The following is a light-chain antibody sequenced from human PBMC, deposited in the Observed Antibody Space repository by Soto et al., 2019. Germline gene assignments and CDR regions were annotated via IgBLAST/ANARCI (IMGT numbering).Light chain of an antibody. CDR3: SSYTTLTSLYV. V-gene: IGLV2-14*01. Sequence: QSVLTQPASVSGSPGQSITISCTGTSNDVRGYNYVSWYQHHPGKAPKLIIYDVTHRPSGVSDRFSGSKSGNTASLTISGLLADDEADYYCSSYTTLTSLYVFGTGTKVTVL. CDR2: DVT. CDR1: SNDVRGYNY. J-gene: IGLJ1*01.